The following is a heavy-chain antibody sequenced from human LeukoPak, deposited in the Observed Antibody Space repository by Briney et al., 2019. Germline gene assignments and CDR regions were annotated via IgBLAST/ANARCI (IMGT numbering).Heavy chain of an antibody. Sequence: SETLSLTCTVDGGSISSYYWSWIRQPPGKGLEWNGYIYDSGSTNYNPSLKSRVTISVDTSKNQFSLKLSSVTAADTAVYCCARTGYSSSWYYFDYWGQGTLVTVSS. CDR3: ARTGYSSSWYYFDY. D-gene: IGHD6-13*01. CDR2: IYDSGST. CDR1: GGSISSYY. J-gene: IGHJ4*02. V-gene: IGHV4-59*01.